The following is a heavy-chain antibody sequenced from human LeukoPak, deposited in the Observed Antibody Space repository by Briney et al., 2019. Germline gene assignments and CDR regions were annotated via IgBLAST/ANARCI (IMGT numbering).Heavy chain of an antibody. CDR3: ARDKEGTAYYDFWSGYSYYYYYYMDV. CDR2: INPNSGGT. CDR1: GYTFTSYY. D-gene: IGHD3-3*01. J-gene: IGHJ6*03. Sequence: ASVKVSCKASGYTFTSYYMHWVRQAPGQGLEWMGWINPNSGGTNYAQKFQGRVTMTRDTSISTAYMELSGLRSDDTAVYYCARDKEGTAYYDFWSGYSYYYYYYMDVWGKGTTVTVSS. V-gene: IGHV1-2*02.